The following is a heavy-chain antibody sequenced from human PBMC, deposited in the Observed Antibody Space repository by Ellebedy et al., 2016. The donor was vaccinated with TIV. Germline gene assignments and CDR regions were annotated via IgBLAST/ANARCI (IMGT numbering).Heavy chain of an antibody. CDR3: ARERANSGYNWNDWYFDL. D-gene: IGHD1-1*01. CDR1: GFTFRNSD. CDR2: IGVGGDT. Sequence: GESLKISCGASGFTFRNSDMHWVRQVVGKGLEWVSAIGVGGDTYYADSMKVRFTISRENAKSSLYLQMNNLGAGDTAVYYCARERANSGYNWNDWYFDLWGRGTLVTVSS. V-gene: IGHV3-13*01. J-gene: IGHJ2*01.